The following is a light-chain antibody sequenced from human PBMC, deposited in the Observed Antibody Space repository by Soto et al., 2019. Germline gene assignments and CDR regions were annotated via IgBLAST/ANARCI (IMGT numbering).Light chain of an antibody. CDR2: GAS. V-gene: IGKV3-15*01. CDR1: QSVSCN. Sequence: EIVMTQSPATLSVSPGERATLSCRAIQSVSCNLAWYQQKPGQAPRLLIFGASTRATGIPARFSGSASGTEFTLTISSLQSEDFAVYYCQRYNTWLPITLGPGTRLDIK. CDR3: QRYNTWLPIT. J-gene: IGKJ5*01.